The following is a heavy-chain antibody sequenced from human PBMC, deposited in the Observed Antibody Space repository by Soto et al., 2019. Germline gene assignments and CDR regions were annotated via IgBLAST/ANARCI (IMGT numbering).Heavy chain of an antibody. J-gene: IGHJ4*02. CDR1: GGSISSGGYY. D-gene: IGHD3-22*01. Sequence: SETLSLTCTVSGGSISSGGYYWSWIRQHPGKGLEWIGYIYYSGSTYYNPSLKSRVTISVDTSKNQFSLKLSSVTAADTAVYYCAREDSSGSYYFDYWGQGTLVTVSS. CDR3: AREDSSGSYYFDY. CDR2: IYYSGST. V-gene: IGHV4-31*03.